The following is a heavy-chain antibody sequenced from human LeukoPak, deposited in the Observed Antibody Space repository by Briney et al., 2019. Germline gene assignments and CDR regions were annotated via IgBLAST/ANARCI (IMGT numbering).Heavy chain of an antibody. Sequence: PSETLSLTCTVSGGSISSYYWSWIRQPPGKGLEWIGYIYYSGSTNYNPSLKSRVTISVDTSKNQFSLKLNSVTAADTAVYYCARGYYDYVWGSYRPMPFDYWGQGTLVTVSS. J-gene: IGHJ4*02. D-gene: IGHD3-16*02. CDR2: IYYSGST. CDR1: GGSISSYY. CDR3: ARGYYDYVWGSYRPMPFDY. V-gene: IGHV4-59*01.